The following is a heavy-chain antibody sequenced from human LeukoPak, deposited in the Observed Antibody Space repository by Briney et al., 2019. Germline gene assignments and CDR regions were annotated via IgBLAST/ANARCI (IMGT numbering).Heavy chain of an antibody. J-gene: IGHJ4*02. CDR2: ISGSGGST. CDR3: AKVVGCNGNYFDY. D-gene: IGHD2-21*01. CDR1: RFTFSSYA. Sequence: GGSLRLSCAASRFTFSSYAMRWVRQAPGKGLEGVSAISGSGGSTYYTDSVKGRFTISRDNSKNTLYLQMNSLRAEDTAVYYCAKVVGCNGNYFDYWGQGTLVTVSS. V-gene: IGHV3-23*01.